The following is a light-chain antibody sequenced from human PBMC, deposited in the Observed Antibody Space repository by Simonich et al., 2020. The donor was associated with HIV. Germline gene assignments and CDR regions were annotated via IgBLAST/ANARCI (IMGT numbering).Light chain of an antibody. J-gene: IGKJ1*01. CDR3: QQYNNWPPWT. Sequence: VVMTQSPATLSVSPGERATLSCRASQSVSGNLAWYHQNPGQAPRLLIYGASTRATGIPARFSGSGSGTEFTLTISSMQSEDFAVYYCQQYNNWPPWTFGQGTKVEIK. CDR2: GAS. CDR1: QSVSGN. V-gene: IGKV3-15*01.